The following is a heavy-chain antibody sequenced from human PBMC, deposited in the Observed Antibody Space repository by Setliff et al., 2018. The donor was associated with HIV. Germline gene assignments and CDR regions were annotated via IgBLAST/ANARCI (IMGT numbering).Heavy chain of an antibody. J-gene: IGHJ4*02. CDR1: KFPLSDLWMYW. D-gene: IGHD7-27*01. Sequence: PSETLSLSCADAKFPLSDLWMYWMHWIRQVPGKGLMWVAAINHDGSIIKYADSVKGRFTISRDDAKNTVYLQMNSLRGDDTAVYYCATIPWGLFDYWGQGKLVTVSS. CDR3: ATIPWGLFDY. V-gene: IGHV3-74*03. CDR2: INHDGSII.